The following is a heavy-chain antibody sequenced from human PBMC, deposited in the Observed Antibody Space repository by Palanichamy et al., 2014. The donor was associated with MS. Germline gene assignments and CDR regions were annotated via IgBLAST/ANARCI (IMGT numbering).Heavy chain of an antibody. V-gene: IGHV1-2*02. CDR3: ARATSDIVVAVTAPPYFVS. CDR2: INPNNGGT. Sequence: QVQLVQSGAEVKKPGASVKVSCKTSGYTFTGYYMHWVRQAPGQGLEWMGWINPNNGGTSYTQNFQGRVTMTRDTSISTAYMELSRLTSDDTAVYYCARATSDIVVAVTAPPYFVSWGQGTLVTVSS. J-gene: IGHJ4*02. CDR1: GYTFTGYY. D-gene: IGHD2-15*01.